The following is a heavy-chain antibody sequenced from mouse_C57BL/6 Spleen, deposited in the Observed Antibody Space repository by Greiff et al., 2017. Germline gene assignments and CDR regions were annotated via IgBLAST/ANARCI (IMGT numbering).Heavy chain of an antibody. J-gene: IGHJ2*01. Sequence: VKLQESGAELVRPGTSVKVSCKASGYAFTNYLIEWVKQRPGQGLEWIGVINPGSGGTNYNEKFKGKATLTADKSSSTAYMQLSSLTSEDSAVYVCARFGYGNYDYWGQGTTLTVSS. D-gene: IGHD2-10*02. CDR3: ARFGYGNYDY. CDR2: INPGSGGT. CDR1: GYAFTNYL. V-gene: IGHV1-54*01.